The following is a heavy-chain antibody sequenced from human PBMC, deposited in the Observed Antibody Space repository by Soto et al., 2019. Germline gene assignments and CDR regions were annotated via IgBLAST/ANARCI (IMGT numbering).Heavy chain of an antibody. CDR2: IYPYYSDP. J-gene: IGHJ6*03. D-gene: IGHD5-18*01. V-gene: IGHV5-51*01. CDR3: AGLPTHTYGGYYYSYYLYV. CDR1: GYSFTSDW. Sequence: GESLQISCQGYGYSFTSDWRGWVRQLTGKGREWMGIIYPYYSDPTYRPAFQGQITSAAYKSIRTAYQQWISLKASDTAMYYCAGLPTHTYGGYYYSYYLYVWGTGNTVT.